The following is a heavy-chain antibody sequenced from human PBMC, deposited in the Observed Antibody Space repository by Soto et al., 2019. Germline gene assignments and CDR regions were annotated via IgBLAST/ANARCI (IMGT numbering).Heavy chain of an antibody. Sequence: QVQLVQSGAEVKKPGSSVKVSCKASGGTFSSYTISWVRQAPGQGLEWMGRIIPILGIANYAQKFQGRVTITAGKSTCTAYMELSSLRSEDTAVYYCATSYCGGACYYGMGVWGQGTTVTVSS. V-gene: IGHV1-69*02. CDR1: GGTFSSYT. D-gene: IGHD2-21*01. CDR2: IIPILGIA. CDR3: ATSYCGGACYYGMGV. J-gene: IGHJ6*02.